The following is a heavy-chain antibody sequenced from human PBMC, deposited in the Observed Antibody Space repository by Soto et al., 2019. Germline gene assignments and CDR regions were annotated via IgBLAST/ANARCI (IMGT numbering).Heavy chain of an antibody. CDR1: GFTFSSYA. CDR2: ISGSGGST. Sequence: EVQLLESGGGLVQPGGSLRLSCAASGFTFSSYAMSWVRQAPGKGLEWVSAISGSGGSTYYADSVKGRFTISRDNSKNTLYLQMNSLRAEDTAVYYCARSPPGAAYCGGDCRGMDVWGQGTTVTVSS. J-gene: IGHJ6*02. V-gene: IGHV3-23*01. D-gene: IGHD2-21*02. CDR3: ARSPPGAAYCGGDCRGMDV.